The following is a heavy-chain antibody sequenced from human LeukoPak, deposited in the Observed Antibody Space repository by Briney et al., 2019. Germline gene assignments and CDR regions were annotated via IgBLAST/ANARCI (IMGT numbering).Heavy chain of an antibody. Sequence: GGSLRLSCSASGFTFSDYAMHWVRQAPGKGLEYVSEISSNGGSTYYADSVKGRFTISRDNSKDTLYLQMSSLRAEDTAVYYCVKDSEMATINAFDIWGQGTMVTVSS. CDR1: GFTFSDYA. J-gene: IGHJ3*02. CDR3: VKDSEMATINAFDI. V-gene: IGHV3-64D*06. CDR2: ISSNGGST. D-gene: IGHD5-24*01.